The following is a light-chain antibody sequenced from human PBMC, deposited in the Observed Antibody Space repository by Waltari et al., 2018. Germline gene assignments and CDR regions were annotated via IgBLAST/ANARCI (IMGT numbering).Light chain of an antibody. CDR1: NIGIEF. CDR3: QVWDSNSDLVV. V-gene: IGLV3-21*03. CDR2: GNT. Sequence: SYVLTQSPSVSVAPGKTARITCGENNIGIEFWNWYQQKPGQAPVLVVYGNTDGPSGIPERFSGSNSENTATLTISRAEAGDEADYYCQVWDSNSDLVVFGGGTKLTVL. J-gene: IGLJ2*01.